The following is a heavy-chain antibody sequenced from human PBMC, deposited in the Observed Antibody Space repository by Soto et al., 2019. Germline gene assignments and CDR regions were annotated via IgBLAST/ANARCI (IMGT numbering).Heavy chain of an antibody. CDR3: ARMVLGATXDAFDI. Sequence: ASVKVSCNASGYTFTSYYMHWVRQAPGQGLEWMGIINPIGGSTSYAQKFQGRVRMTRDTSTSTVYMELSSLRSEDTAVYYCARMVLGATXDAFDIWGQGTXVXV. CDR1: GYTFTSYY. CDR2: INPIGGST. J-gene: IGHJ3*02. D-gene: IGHD1-26*01. V-gene: IGHV1-46*01.